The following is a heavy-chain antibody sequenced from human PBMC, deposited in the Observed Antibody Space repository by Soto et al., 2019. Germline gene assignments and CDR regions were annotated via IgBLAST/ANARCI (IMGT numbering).Heavy chain of an antibody. D-gene: IGHD2-2*01. Sequence: ASVKVSCKASGYSFNAYYMHWVRQAPGQGLEWMGWVSGNNGASNPAPKVQGRITMTLDTSTGVSYMALRSLRSDDTAIYYCVRDQKYFRVNGNWFDSWGQGTLVTVSA. V-gene: IGHV1-18*04. CDR3: VRDQKYFRVNGNWFDS. J-gene: IGHJ5*01. CDR2: VSGNNGAS. CDR1: GYSFNAYY.